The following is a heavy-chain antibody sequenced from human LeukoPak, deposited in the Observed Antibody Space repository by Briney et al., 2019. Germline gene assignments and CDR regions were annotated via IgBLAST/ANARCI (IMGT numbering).Heavy chain of an antibody. CDR3: ARRQASCSNGVCYTLYDMDV. V-gene: IGHV5-51*01. Sequence: GESLKISCKGSGYSFTSYWIGWVRQMPGKGLEWVGIIYPGDSDTRHSPSFQGQVTISADKSISTAYLQWSSLKASDTAMYYCARRQASCSNGVCYTLYDMDVWGQGTTVTVSS. CDR2: IYPGDSDT. D-gene: IGHD2-8*01. CDR1: GYSFTSYW. J-gene: IGHJ6*02.